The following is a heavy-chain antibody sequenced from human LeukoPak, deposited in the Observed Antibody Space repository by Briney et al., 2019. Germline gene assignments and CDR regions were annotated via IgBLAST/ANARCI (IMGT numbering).Heavy chain of an antibody. Sequence: ASVKVSCKASGYTFTSFGVTWVRQAPGQGLEWMGWISADNGNTNYAQKFQGRVTMTTDTSTSTAYMDLRSLRSDDTAVYYCATDPTGYGSGSFDYWGQGTLVTVSS. CDR3: ATDPTGYGSGSFDY. CDR1: GYTFTSFG. J-gene: IGHJ4*02. V-gene: IGHV1-18*01. CDR2: ISADNGNT. D-gene: IGHD3-10*01.